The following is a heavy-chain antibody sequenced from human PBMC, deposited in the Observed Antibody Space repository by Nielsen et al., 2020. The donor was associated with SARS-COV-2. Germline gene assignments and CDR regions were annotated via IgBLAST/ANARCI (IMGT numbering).Heavy chain of an antibody. Sequence: SVQITCNASAYTFINYAISRVRRAPGQGLVWMGAIIPIFGTANYEQKFQGSVTITTNETTSTASMELSSLRSEDTAVYYCARYVGLVVERYFAYWGQGTLVTVSS. CDR2: IIPIFGTA. CDR1: AYTFINYA. J-gene: IGHJ4*02. CDR3: ARYVGLVVERYFAY. D-gene: IGHD2-8*02. V-gene: IGHV1-69*05.